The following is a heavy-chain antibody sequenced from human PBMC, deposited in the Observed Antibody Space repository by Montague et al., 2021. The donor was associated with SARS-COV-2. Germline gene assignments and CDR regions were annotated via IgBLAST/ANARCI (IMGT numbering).Heavy chain of an antibody. J-gene: IGHJ5*02. CDR2: IDYSGXT. CDR3: SRQKTGSVTIFGVVMHDRWFDP. Sequence: SETLSLTCTVAGGSIGSSSYYWGWIRQPPGKGLEWIGNIDYSGXTXYXXXXKXRFTISVDTSKNQFSLKMSSVTAADTAVYYWSRQKTGSVTIFGVVMHDRWFDPWGQGTLVTVSS. CDR1: GGSIGSSSYY. D-gene: IGHD3-3*01. V-gene: IGHV4-39*01.